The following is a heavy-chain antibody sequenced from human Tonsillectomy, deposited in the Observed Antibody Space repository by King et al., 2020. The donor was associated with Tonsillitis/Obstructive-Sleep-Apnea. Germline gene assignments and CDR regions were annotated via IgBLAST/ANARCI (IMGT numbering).Heavy chain of an antibody. J-gene: IGHJ5*02. V-gene: IGHV3-48*03. CDR3: ARGWFDP. CDR2: ISSSGSNI. CDR1: GFTFSNYE. Sequence: VQLVESGGGLVQPGGSLRLSCAASGFTFSNYEMNWVRQAPGKGLEWVSYISSSGSNIYYADSVKGRFTISRDNDKNSLYLKMNSLRADDTAVYYCARGWFDPWGQGTLVTVSS.